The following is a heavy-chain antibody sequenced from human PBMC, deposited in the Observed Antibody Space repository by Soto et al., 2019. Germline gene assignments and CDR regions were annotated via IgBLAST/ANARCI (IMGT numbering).Heavy chain of an antibody. J-gene: IGHJ4*02. CDR2: IYYSGST. Sequence: QVQLQESGPGLVKPSETLSLTCTVSGGSVSSGSYYWSWIRQPPGKGLEWIGYIYYSGSTNYNPSPQSRVTISVDTSKNQFSLKLSSVTAADTAVYYCASDLPGPAVNYWGQGTLVTVSS. V-gene: IGHV4-61*01. CDR1: GGSVSSGSYY. CDR3: ASDLPGPAVNY. D-gene: IGHD3-10*01.